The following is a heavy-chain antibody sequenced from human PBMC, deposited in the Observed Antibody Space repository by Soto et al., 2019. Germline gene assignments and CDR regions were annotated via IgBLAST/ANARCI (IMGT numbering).Heavy chain of an antibody. J-gene: IGHJ6*02. V-gene: IGHV1-58*01. CDR2: IVVGSGNT. D-gene: IGHD1-26*01. CDR1: GFTFTSSA. Sequence: SVKVSCKASGFTFTSSAVQWVRQARGQRLEWIGWIVVGSGNTNYAQKFQERVTITRDMSTSTAYMELSSLRSEDTAVYYCGADSGSYYGVYYYGMDVWGQGTTVTVSS. CDR3: GADSGSYYGVYYYGMDV.